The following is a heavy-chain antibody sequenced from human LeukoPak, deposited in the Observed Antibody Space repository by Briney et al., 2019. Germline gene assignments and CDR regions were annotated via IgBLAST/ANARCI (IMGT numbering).Heavy chain of an antibody. V-gene: IGHV4-59*01. CDR1: GVSISSYY. J-gene: IGHJ4*02. CDR3: ARGRYGDYGLDY. CDR2: IYYSGST. D-gene: IGHD4-17*01. Sequence: PSETLSLTCTVSGVSISSYYWSWIRQPPGKGLEWIGYIYYSGSTNYSPSLKSRVTVSEDTSKNQLSLKVTSVTAADTAVYYCARGRYGDYGLDYWGQGTLVTVSS.